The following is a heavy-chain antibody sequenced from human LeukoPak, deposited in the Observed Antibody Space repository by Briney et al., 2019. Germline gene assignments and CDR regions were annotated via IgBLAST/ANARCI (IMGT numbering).Heavy chain of an antibody. V-gene: IGHV5-51*01. CDR3: ARTLQYCDFWSGSKDNWFDP. D-gene: IGHD3-3*01. CDR2: IYPGDSDT. J-gene: IGHJ5*02. CDR1: GYSFTSYW. Sequence: GESLKISCKGSGYSFTSYWIGWVRQMPGKGLEWMGIIYPGDSDTRYSPSFQGQVTISADKSISTAYLQWSSLKASDTAMYYCARTLQYCDFWSGSKDNWFDPWGQGTLVTVSS.